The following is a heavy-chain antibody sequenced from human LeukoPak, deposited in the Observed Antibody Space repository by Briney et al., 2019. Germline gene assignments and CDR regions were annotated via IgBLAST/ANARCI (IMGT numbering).Heavy chain of an antibody. D-gene: IGHD3-9*01. J-gene: IGHJ6*02. CDR3: AGNYDILTGYLDSVYGMDV. CDR2: INPNSGGT. V-gene: IGHV1-2*02. CDR1: GYTFTGYY. Sequence: ASVKVSCKASGYTFTGYYMHWVRQAPGQGLEWMGWINPNSGGTNYAQKFQGRVTMTRDTSISTAYMELSRLRSDDTAVYYCAGNYDILTGYLDSVYGMDVWGQGTTVTVSS.